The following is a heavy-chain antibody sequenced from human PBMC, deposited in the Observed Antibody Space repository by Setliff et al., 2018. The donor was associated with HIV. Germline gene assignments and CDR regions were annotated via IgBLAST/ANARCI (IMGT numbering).Heavy chain of an antibody. D-gene: IGHD2-15*01. CDR3: AKDRDCSGGSCYSEDFGY. J-gene: IGHJ4*02. CDR1: GFTFSTYG. CDR2: IRYDGSNK. Sequence: GGSLRLSCVASGFTFSTYGMHWVRQAPGKGLEWVAFIRYDGSNKYYADSVKGRFTISRDSSMNTLYLQMNSLRAEDTAVYYCAKDRDCSGGSCYSEDFGYWGQGTLVTVSS. V-gene: IGHV3-30*02.